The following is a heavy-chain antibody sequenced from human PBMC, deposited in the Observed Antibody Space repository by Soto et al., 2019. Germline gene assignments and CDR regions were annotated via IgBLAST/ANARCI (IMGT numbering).Heavy chain of an antibody. J-gene: IGHJ4*02. V-gene: IGHV4-61*01. D-gene: IGHD6-19*01. CDR1: GGSVSSGSYY. Sequence: QVQLQESGPGLVKPSETLSLTCTVSGGSVSSGSYYWSWIRQPPGKGLEWIGYIYYSGSTNYNPSLKSRVXXSXDXXKNQFSLKLSSVTAADTAVYYCASTRHRSQRWRDYWGQGTLVTVSS. CDR3: ASTRHRSQRWRDY. CDR2: IYYSGST.